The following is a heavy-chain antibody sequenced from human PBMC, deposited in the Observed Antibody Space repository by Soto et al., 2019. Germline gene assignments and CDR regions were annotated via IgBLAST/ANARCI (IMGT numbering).Heavy chain of an antibody. V-gene: IGHV4-31*03. CDR1: GGSISSGGYY. CDR3: ARVKSRSSRLYYFDY. D-gene: IGHD6-13*01. CDR2: IYYSGST. J-gene: IGHJ4*02. Sequence: QVQLQESGPGLVKPSQTLSLTCTVSGGSISSGGYYWSWIRQHPGKGLEWIGYIYYSGSTYYNPSLKSRVTISVDTSKNQFSLKLSSVTAADTAVYYCARVKSRSSRLYYFDYWGQGTLVTVSS.